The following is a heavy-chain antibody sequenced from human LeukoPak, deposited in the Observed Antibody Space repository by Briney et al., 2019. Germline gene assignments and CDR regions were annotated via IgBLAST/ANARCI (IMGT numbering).Heavy chain of an antibody. Sequence: GGSLRLSCAASGFTFSSYEMNWVRQAPGKGLEWVSYITSSGSTTYYADSVKGRFTISRDNSKNTLYLQMNSLRAEDTAVYYCAKDRRTTKYYYGMDVWGQGTTVTVSS. D-gene: IGHD1-7*01. CDR3: AKDRRTTKYYYGMDV. CDR1: GFTFSSYE. V-gene: IGHV3-48*03. J-gene: IGHJ6*02. CDR2: ITSSGSTT.